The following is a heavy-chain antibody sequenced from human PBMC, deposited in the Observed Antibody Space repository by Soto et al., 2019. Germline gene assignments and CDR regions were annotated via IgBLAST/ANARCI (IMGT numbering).Heavy chain of an antibody. V-gene: IGHV1-18*01. CDR3: ARGPNPYYFDY. Sequence: ASVKVSCKASGYTFNGYGISWVRQAPGQGLEWMGWISAYNGNTNYAQKFQGRVTITRDTSASTAYKELSSLRSEDTAVYFCARGPNPYYFDYWGQGTLVTVSS. CDR1: GYTFNGYG. J-gene: IGHJ4*02. CDR2: ISAYNGNT.